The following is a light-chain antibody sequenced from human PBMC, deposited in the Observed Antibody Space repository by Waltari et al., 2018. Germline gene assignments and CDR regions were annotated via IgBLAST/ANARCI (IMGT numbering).Light chain of an antibody. J-gene: IGKJ1*01. CDR2: VAS. CDR1: QSISIN. Sequence: EVVMTQSPATLSVSPGERATLSCRASQSISINLVWYQQKPGQAPMLLMYVASTRATDIPARFSGSGSGTEFTLTISSLQSEDAAVYYCQQFNDWPRTFGQGTKVEIK. CDR3: QQFNDWPRT. V-gene: IGKV3-15*01.